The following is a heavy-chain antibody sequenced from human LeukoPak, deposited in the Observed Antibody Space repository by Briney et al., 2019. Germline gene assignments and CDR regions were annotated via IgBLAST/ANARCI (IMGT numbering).Heavy chain of an antibody. CDR2: IYYNEAP. Sequence: SETLSLTCSVSGGSISDHYRSWIRQPPGKGLEWIAYIYYNEAPNYNPSLNARVTMSLDMSKNQFSLRLTSVTAADTAVYYCARGHYDLAPWGQGILVTVSS. CDR3: ARGHYDLAP. J-gene: IGHJ5*02. CDR1: GGSISDHY. D-gene: IGHD3/OR15-3a*01. V-gene: IGHV4-59*08.